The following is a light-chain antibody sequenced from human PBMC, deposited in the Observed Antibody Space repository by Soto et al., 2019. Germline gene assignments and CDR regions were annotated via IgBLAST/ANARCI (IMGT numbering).Light chain of an antibody. Sequence: QSALTQPASVSGSPGQSITISCTGTNSDVGSYDYVSWYQQHPGKAPKLIIYEVTNRPSGISNRFSGSKSGDTASLTISGLQAEDEADYYCSSYMGNYIWAFGGGTKLTVL. V-gene: IGLV2-14*03. J-gene: IGLJ3*02. CDR3: SSYMGNYIWA. CDR1: NSDVGSYDY. CDR2: EVT.